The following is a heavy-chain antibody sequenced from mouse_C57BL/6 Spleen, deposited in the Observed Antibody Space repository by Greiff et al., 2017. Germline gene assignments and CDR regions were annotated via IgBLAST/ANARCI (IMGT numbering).Heavy chain of an antibody. V-gene: IGHV5-4*01. CDR3: ARDNDGYYYAMDY. CDR1: GFTFSSYA. Sequence: DVMLVESGGGLVKPGGSLKLSCAASGFTFSSYAMTWVRQTPEKRLEWVAPISDGGGDTYYPDNVKGRFTISRDNAKNNLYLQMSHLTSEDTAMYDCARDNDGYYYAMDYWGQGTSVTVSS. D-gene: IGHD2-3*01. J-gene: IGHJ4*01. CDR2: ISDGGGDT.